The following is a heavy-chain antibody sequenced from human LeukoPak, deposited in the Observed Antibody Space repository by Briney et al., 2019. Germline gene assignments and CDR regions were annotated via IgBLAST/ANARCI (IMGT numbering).Heavy chain of an antibody. V-gene: IGHV4-34*01. CDR2: INHSGST. D-gene: IGHD3-22*01. Sequence: SETLSLTCAVYGGSFSGYYWSWIRQPPGKGLEWIGEINHSGSTNYNPSLKSRVTISVDTSKNQFSLKLSSLTAADTAVYYCARGVTMIVVVIHDWYFDLWGRGTLVTVSS. CDR1: GGSFSGYY. CDR3: ARGVTMIVVVIHDWYFDL. J-gene: IGHJ2*01.